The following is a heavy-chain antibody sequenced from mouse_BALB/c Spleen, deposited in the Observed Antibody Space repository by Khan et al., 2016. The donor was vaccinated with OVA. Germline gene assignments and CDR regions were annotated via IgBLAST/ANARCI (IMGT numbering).Heavy chain of an antibody. CDR1: GFTFSDYY. Sequence: EVELVESGGGLVKPGGSLKLSCAASGFTFSDYYMYWVRQTPEKRLEWVATISGGGSYTYYPDSVKGRFTISSANAKNNRYLQLSSLKSEATAMYYCARAGYGGFAYWGQGTLVTVSA. CDR2: ISGGGSYT. V-gene: IGHV5-4*02. J-gene: IGHJ3*01. D-gene: IGHD1-1*02. CDR3: ARAGYGGFAY.